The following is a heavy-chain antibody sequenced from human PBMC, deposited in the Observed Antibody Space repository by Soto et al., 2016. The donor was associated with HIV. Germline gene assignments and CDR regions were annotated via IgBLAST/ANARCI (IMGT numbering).Heavy chain of an antibody. D-gene: IGHD6-19*01. V-gene: IGHV4-31*03. CDR3: ARTGGIAVAAADF. CDR2: IYYSGTT. CDR1: GGSISGGDYY. Sequence: QVQLQESGPGLVKPSQTLSLSCTVSGGSISGGDYYWSWIRQHPGKGLEWIGYIYYSGTTYYNPSLKSRIIISVDTSKNQFSLNLSSVTAADTAVYFCARTGGIAVAAADFWGQGTLVHRLL. J-gene: IGHJ4*02.